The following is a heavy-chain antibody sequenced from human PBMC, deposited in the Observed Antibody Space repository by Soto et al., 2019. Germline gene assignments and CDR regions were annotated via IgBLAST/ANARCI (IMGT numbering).Heavy chain of an antibody. CDR3: AKEMQQLVPYYYYYMDV. CDR2: ISGSGGST. D-gene: IGHD6-6*01. J-gene: IGHJ6*03. V-gene: IGHV3-23*01. CDR1: GFTFSSYA. Sequence: LRLSCAASGFTFSSYAMSWVRQAPGKGLEWVSAISGSGGSTYYADSVKGRFTISRDNSKNTLYLQMNSLRAEDTAVYYCAKEMQQLVPYYYYYMDVWGKGTTVTVSS.